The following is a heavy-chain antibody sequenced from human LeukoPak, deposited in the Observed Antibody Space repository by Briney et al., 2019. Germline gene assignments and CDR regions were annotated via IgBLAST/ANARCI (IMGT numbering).Heavy chain of an antibody. CDR1: GDSISSYY. CDR2: IYSSGST. V-gene: IGHV4-59*08. Sequence: SDTLSLTCIVSGDSISSYYWSWIRQPPGKGLEWIGHIYSSGSTNYNPSLESRLTLSVDTSKNQLSLKLSSVTAADTAVYYCARHARYTSNWPDFDYWGQGTLVTVSS. J-gene: IGHJ4*02. D-gene: IGHD6-13*01. CDR3: ARHARYTSNWPDFDY.